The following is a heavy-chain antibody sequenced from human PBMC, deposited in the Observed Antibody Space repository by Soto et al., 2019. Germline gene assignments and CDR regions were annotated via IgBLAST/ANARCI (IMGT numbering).Heavy chain of an antibody. CDR1: GGTFSSYA. V-gene: IGHV1-69*19. D-gene: IGHD3-16*02. J-gene: IGHJ6*02. CDR3: ARDPGDYDYVWGSYRHPTPYGMDV. CDR2: IIPIFGTA. Sequence: QVQLVQSGAEVKKPGSSVKVSCKASGGTFSSYAISWVRQAPGQGLEWMGGIIPIFGTANYAQKFQGRVTITADESTSTAYMELSSLRSEDTAVYYCARDPGDYDYVWGSYRHPTPYGMDVWGQGTTVTVSS.